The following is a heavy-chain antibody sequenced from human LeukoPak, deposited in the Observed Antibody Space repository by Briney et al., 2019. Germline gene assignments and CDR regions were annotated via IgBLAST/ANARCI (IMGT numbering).Heavy chain of an antibody. Sequence: PSETLSLTCTVSGGSISSGGYYWSWIRQHPGKGLEWIGYIHYSGSTYYNPSLKSRVTISVDTSKNQFSLKLSSVTAADTAVYYCARVYYYDSSGSPPYFDIWGQGTMVTVSS. V-gene: IGHV4-31*03. J-gene: IGHJ3*02. CDR1: GGSISSGGYY. D-gene: IGHD3-22*01. CDR2: IHYSGST. CDR3: ARVYYYDSSGSPPYFDI.